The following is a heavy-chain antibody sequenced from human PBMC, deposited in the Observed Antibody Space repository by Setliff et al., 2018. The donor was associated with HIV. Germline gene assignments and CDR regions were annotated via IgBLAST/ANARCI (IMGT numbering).Heavy chain of an antibody. CDR1: GYKFTTNW. J-gene: IGHJ4*02. CDR3: ARLLDNSGGWPFDY. Sequence: GESLKISCKGSGYKFTTNWIAWVRQMPGKGLEWMGIVWPDDSDTRYSPSFQGQVTISAGKTTNTAYLQWSSLKASDTAMYFCARLLDNSGGWPFDYWGQGTLVTVSS. V-gene: IGHV5-51*01. CDR2: VWPDDSDT. D-gene: IGHD6-19*01.